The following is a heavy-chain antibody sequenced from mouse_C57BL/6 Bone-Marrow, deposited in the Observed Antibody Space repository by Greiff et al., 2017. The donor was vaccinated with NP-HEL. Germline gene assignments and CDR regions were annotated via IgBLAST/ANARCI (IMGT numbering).Heavy chain of an antibody. CDR3: TKDAYYSNYDYAMDY. CDR2: IDPETGGT. D-gene: IGHD2-5*01. CDR1: GYTFTDYE. J-gene: IGHJ4*01. Sequence: QVQLKQSGAELVRPGASVTLSCKASGYTFTDYEMHWVKQTPVHGLEWIGAIDPETGGTAYNQKFKGKAILTADKSSSTAYMELRSLTSEDSAVYYCTKDAYYSNYDYAMDYWGQGTSVTVSS. V-gene: IGHV1-15*01.